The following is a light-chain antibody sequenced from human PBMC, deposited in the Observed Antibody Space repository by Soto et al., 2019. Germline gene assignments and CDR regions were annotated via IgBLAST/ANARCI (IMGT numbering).Light chain of an antibody. Sequence: EILMTQSPATLSVSPGERATLSCRASQSIGSTLAWYQQKPGQAPRLLIYVASTMATGIPARFSGSGSGTEFTLTISSLQSEDFAVYSCQQYNNLPPDRTFGQGTKVEIK. CDR3: QQYNNLPPDRT. CDR1: QSIGST. CDR2: VAS. J-gene: IGKJ1*01. V-gene: IGKV3-15*01.